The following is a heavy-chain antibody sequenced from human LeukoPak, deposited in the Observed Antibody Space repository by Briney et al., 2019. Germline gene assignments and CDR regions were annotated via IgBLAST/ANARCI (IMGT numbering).Heavy chain of an antibody. CDR3: ATETDYGDYHFDY. D-gene: IGHD4-17*01. Sequence: SETLSLTCAVYGGSFSGYYWSWIRQPPGKGLEWIGEINHSGSTNYNPSLKSRVTISVDTSKNQFSLKLSSVTAADTAVYYCATETDYGDYHFDYWGQGTLVTVSS. CDR1: GGSFSGYY. V-gene: IGHV4-34*01. CDR2: INHSGST. J-gene: IGHJ4*02.